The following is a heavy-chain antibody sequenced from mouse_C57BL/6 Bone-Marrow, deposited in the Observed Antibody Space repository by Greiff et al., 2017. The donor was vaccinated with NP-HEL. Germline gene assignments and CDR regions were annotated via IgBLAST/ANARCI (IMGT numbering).Heavy chain of an antibody. CDR3: TTGDYDGPWFAY. V-gene: IGHV14-4*01. CDR1: GFNIKDDY. J-gene: IGHJ3*01. CDR2: IDPENGDT. D-gene: IGHD2-4*01. Sequence: VQLQQSGAELVRPGASVKLSCTASGFNIKDDYMHWVKQRPEQGLEWIGWIDPENGDTEYASKFQGKATITADTSSNTAYLQLSSLTSEDTAVYYCTTGDYDGPWFAYWGQVTLVTVSA.